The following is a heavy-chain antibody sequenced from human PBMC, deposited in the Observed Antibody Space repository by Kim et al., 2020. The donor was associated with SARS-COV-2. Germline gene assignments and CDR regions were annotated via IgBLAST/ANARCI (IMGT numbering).Heavy chain of an antibody. J-gene: IGHJ6*02. CDR3: AKDAYDFWSGYFSGMDV. V-gene: IGHV3-23*01. Sequence: GGSLRLSCAASGFTFSSYAMSWVRQAPGKGLEWVSAISGSGGSTYYADSVKGRFTISRDNSKNTLYLQMNSLRAEDTAVYYCAKDAYDFWSGYFSGMDVWGQGTTVTVSS. D-gene: IGHD3-3*01. CDR1: GFTFSSYA. CDR2: ISGSGGST.